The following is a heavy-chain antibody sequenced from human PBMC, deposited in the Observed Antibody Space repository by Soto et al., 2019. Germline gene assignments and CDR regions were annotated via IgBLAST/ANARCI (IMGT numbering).Heavy chain of an antibody. D-gene: IGHD2-15*01. V-gene: IGHV5-10-1*01. Sequence: GESQKISCEASGYSFTFYWIAWVRQMPGKGLEWMGRIDPSDSYTNYSPSFQGHVTISADKSISTAYLQWSSLKASDTAMYYCARQLSGGSSRWGQGTLVTVSS. J-gene: IGHJ4*02. CDR1: GYSFTFYW. CDR2: IDPSDSYT. CDR3: ARQLSGGSSR.